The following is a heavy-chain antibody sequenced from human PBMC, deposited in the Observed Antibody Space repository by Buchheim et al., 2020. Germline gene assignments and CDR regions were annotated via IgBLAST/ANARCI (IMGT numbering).Heavy chain of an antibody. CDR1: GGSISSPTHY. CDR2: IYYIGTT. J-gene: IGHJ4*02. CDR3: ARDYSGTWD. Sequence: QVQLQESGPGLVKPSQTLSLTCTVSGGSISSPTHYWTWIRQLPGKGLEWMGYIYYIGTTYYSPSLTRRVTMSVTTSKTQFPLRLDSVTAADTAVYYCARDYSGTWDWGQGTL. V-gene: IGHV4-31*03. D-gene: IGHD6-13*01.